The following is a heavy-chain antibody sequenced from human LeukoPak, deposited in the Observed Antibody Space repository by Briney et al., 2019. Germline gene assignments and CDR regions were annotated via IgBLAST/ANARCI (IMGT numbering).Heavy chain of an antibody. CDR2: ISAYNGNT. D-gene: IGHD5-18*01. V-gene: IGHV1-18*04. Sequence: ASVKVSCKASGYTFTSYGISWVRQAPGQGLEWMGWISAYNGNTNYAQKLQGRVTMTTDTSTSTAYMELRSLRSDDTAVYYCARDSRGYIYGPYYLDYWGQGTLVTVS. CDR1: GYTFTSYG. CDR3: ARDSRGYIYGPYYLDY. J-gene: IGHJ4*02.